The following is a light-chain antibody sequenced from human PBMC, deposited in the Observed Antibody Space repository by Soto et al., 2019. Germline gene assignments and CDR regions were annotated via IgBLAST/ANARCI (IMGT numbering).Light chain of an antibody. CDR2: EGG. CDR1: SSDVGSYNL. CDR3: CSYGGRNTLL. Sequence: QSVLTQPASVSGSPGQSITISCTGTSSDVGSYNLVSWYQQHPGKAPKLMIFEGGKRPSGVSSRFSGSKSGNTASLTISGLRAEDEADYYCCSYGGRNTLLFGGGTQLTVL. V-gene: IGLV2-23*01. J-gene: IGLJ2*01.